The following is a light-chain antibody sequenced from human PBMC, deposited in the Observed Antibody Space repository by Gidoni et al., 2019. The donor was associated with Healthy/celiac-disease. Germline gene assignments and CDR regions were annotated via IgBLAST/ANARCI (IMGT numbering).Light chain of an antibody. CDR2: GKN. Sequence: SSELTQDPAVSVAVGQTVRITCQGDSLRSYYASWYQQKPGQAPVLVIYGKNNRPSGIPDRFSGSSSGNTASLTITGAQAEDEADYYCNSRDSSGNPVVFGGGTKLTVL. J-gene: IGLJ2*01. V-gene: IGLV3-19*01. CDR3: NSRDSSGNPVV. CDR1: SLRSYY.